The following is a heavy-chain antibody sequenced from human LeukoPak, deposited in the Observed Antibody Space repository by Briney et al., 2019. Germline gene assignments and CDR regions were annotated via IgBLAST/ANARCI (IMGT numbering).Heavy chain of an antibody. V-gene: IGHV1-46*01. CDR1: GYTFTSYY. J-gene: IGHJ4*02. CDR3: ARGAIFGVVPRGGLDY. Sequence: ASVKVSCKASGYTFTSYYMHWVRQAPGQVLEWMGIINPSGGSTSYAQKFQGRVTMTRDTSTSTVYMELSSLRSEDTAVYYCARGAIFGVVPRGGLDYWGQGTLVTVSS. CDR2: INPSGGST. D-gene: IGHD3-3*01.